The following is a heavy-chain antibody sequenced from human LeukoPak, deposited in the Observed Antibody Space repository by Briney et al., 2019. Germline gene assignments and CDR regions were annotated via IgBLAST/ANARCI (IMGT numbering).Heavy chain of an antibody. V-gene: IGHV3-20*04. J-gene: IGHJ4*02. CDR1: GFTFDDYG. CDR3: ARHREGATQVGLFTF. D-gene: IGHD3-3*01. CDR2: INWNGGST. Sequence: PGGSLRLSCAASGFTFDDYGMSWVRQAPGKGLEWVSGINWNGGSTGYADSVKGRFTISRDNAQNSLYLHISSLGAEDTAVYYCARHREGATQVGLFTFWGQGTLVIVSS.